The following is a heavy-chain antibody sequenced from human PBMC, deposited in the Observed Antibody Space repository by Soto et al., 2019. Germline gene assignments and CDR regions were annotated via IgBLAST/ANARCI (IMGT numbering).Heavy chain of an antibody. Sequence: PGGSLRLSCAASGFTFSSYGMHWVRQAPGKGLEWVAVISYDGSNKYYADSVKGRFTISRDNPKNTLYLQMNSLRAEDTAVYYWAKIRSGFLEWLWHNYYYYGMDVWGQGTTVTVSS. V-gene: IGHV3-30*18. CDR3: AKIRSGFLEWLWHNYYYYGMDV. CDR2: ISYDGSNK. D-gene: IGHD3-3*01. J-gene: IGHJ6*02. CDR1: GFTFSSYG.